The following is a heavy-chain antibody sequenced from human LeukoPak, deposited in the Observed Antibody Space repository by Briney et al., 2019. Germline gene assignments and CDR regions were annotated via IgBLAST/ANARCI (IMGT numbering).Heavy chain of an antibody. CDR1: GFTFSSYG. J-gene: IGHJ4*02. Sequence: GGTLRLSCAASGFTFSSYGMHWVRQAPGKGLEWVAFIRYDGSNKYYADSVKGRFTISRDNSKNTLYLQMNSLRAEDTAVYYCAKDAHDYYDSSGYYDYWGQGTLVTVSS. D-gene: IGHD3-22*01. CDR3: AKDAHDYYDSSGYYDY. CDR2: IRYDGSNK. V-gene: IGHV3-30*02.